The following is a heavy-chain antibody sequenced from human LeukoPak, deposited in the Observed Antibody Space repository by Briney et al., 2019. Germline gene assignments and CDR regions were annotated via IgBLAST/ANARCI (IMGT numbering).Heavy chain of an antibody. V-gene: IGHV4-59*01. J-gene: IGHJ4*02. CDR2: IYYSGST. CDR1: GGSISSYY. CDR3: ARGVILTGYYNVDY. D-gene: IGHD3-9*01. Sequence: SETLSLTCTVSGGSISSYYWSWIRQPPGKGLEWIGYIYYSGSTNYNPSLKSRVTISVDTSKNQFSLKLSSVTAADTAVYYCARGVILTGYYNVDYWGQGTLVTVSS.